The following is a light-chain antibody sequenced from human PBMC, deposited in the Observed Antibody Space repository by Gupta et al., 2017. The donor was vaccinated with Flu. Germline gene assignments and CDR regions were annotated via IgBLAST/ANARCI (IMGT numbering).Light chain of an antibody. J-gene: IGLJ1*01. Sequence: SYVLTQPSSVSVPPGQAATITCGGDNIGTKSVHWYQHNPGQAHGLVIYNTEGRPPWIPARFSASNSGTTATLTINRVDAGEEADYYCQVCERKSAIPGVFGTGTRVTVL. CDR1: NIGTKS. V-gene: IGLV3-21*02. CDR3: QVCERKSAIPGV. CDR2: NTE.